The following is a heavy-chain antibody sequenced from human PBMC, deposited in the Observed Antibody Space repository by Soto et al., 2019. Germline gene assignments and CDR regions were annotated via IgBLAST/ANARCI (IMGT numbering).Heavy chain of an antibody. CDR1: SGSISSSNW. D-gene: IGHD1-26*01. V-gene: IGHV4-4*02. Sequence: SETLSLTYAVSSGSISSSNWWSWVRQPPGKGLEWIGEIYHSGSTNYNPSLKSRVTISVDKSKNQFSLKLSSVTAADTAVYYCAGSRRHDAFDIWGQGTMVTVSS. CDR2: IYHSGST. J-gene: IGHJ3*02. CDR3: AGSRRHDAFDI.